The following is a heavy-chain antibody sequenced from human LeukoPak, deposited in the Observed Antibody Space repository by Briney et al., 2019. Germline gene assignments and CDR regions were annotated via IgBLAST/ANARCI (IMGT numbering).Heavy chain of an antibody. CDR1: GYTFTSYD. CDR3: ARDRRAVAGTGDY. Sequence: ASVKVSCKASGYTFTSYDINWVRQATGQGLEWMGWMNPNSGNTGYAQKFQGRVTMTRNTSISTAYMELSSLRSEDTAVYYCARDRRAVAGTGDYWGQGTLVTVSS. CDR2: MNPNSGNT. V-gene: IGHV1-8*01. J-gene: IGHJ4*02. D-gene: IGHD6-19*01.